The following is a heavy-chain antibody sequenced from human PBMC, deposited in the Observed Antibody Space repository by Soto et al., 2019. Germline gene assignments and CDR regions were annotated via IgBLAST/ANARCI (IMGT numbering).Heavy chain of an antibody. CDR2: INSDGSST. CDR1: GFAFSSYW. J-gene: IGHJ6*02. Sequence: GGSLRLSCAASGFAFSSYWMHWVRQAPGKGLVWVSRINSDGSSTSYADSVKGRFTISRDNAKNTLYLQMNSLRAEDTAVYYCARVEGDVSIAARGGMDVWGQGTPVTVSS. CDR3: ARVEGDVSIAARGGMDV. D-gene: IGHD6-6*01. V-gene: IGHV3-74*01.